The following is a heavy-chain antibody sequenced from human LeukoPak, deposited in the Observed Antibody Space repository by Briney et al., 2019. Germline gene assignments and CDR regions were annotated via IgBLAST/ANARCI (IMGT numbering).Heavy chain of an antibody. CDR2: INHSGST. D-gene: IGHD2-2*01. Sequence: SETLSLTCAVYGGSFSGYYWSWIRQPPGKGLEWIGEINHSGSTNYNPSLKSRVTISVDTSKNQFSLKLSSVTAADTAVYYCARDLCSSSTSCYTFDYWGQGTLVTVSS. CDR1: GGSFSGYY. J-gene: IGHJ4*02. CDR3: ARDLCSSSTSCYTFDY. V-gene: IGHV4-34*01.